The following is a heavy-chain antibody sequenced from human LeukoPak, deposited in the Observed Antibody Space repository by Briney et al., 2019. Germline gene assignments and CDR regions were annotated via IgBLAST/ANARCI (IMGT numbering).Heavy chain of an antibody. V-gene: IGHV4-31*11. D-gene: IGHD1-14*01. CDR3: ASRRRGPYYFDY. CDR1: GGSFSGYY. J-gene: IGHJ4*02. Sequence: SETLSLTCAVYGGSFSGYYWSWIRQHPGKGLEWIGYIYYSGSTYYNPSLKSRVTISVDTSKNQFSLKLSSVTAADTAVYYCASRRRGPYYFDYWGQGTLVTVSS. CDR2: IYYSGST.